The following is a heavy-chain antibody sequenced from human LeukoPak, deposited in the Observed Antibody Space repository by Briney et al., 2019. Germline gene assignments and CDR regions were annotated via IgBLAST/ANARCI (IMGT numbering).Heavy chain of an antibody. CDR2: ISYDGSNK. CDR3: AKGYCSGGSCYGLGYYYYYGMDV. Sequence: PGGSLRLSCAASGFTFSSYGMHWVRQAPGKGLEWVAVISYDGSNKYYADSVKGRFTISRDNSENTLYLQMNSLRAEDTAVYYCAKGYCSGGSCYGLGYYYYYGMDVWGQGTTVTVSS. J-gene: IGHJ6*02. D-gene: IGHD2-15*01. V-gene: IGHV3-30*18. CDR1: GFTFSSYG.